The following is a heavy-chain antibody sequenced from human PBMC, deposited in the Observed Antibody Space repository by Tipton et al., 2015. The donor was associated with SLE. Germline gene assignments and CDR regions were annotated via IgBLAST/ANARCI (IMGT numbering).Heavy chain of an antibody. Sequence: TLSLTCTVSGVSISRYSWNWIRQSPGRGLEWIGYVSDSGSTKYNPSLKSRLSPSFESRVTMSVDPSKNQFSLTLMSVTAADTAVYFCARIIAGHGDAFDVWGQGTMVTVSS. V-gene: IGHV4-59*12. CDR1: GVSISRYS. CDR2: VSDSGST. CDR3: ARIIAGHGDAFDV. J-gene: IGHJ3*01.